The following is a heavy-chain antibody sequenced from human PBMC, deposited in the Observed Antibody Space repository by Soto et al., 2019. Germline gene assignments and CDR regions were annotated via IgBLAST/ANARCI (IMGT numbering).Heavy chain of an antibody. Sequence: PGGSLRLSCAASGFTFSSYSMNWVRQAPGKGLEWVSYISSSSSTIYYADSVKGRFTISRDNAKNSLYLQMNSLRDEDTAVYYCARDLGGPGYDFWSGYYESVKYGMDVWGQGTTVTVSS. CDR1: GFTFSSYS. J-gene: IGHJ6*02. CDR2: ISSSSSTI. CDR3: ARDLGGPGYDFWSGYYESVKYGMDV. D-gene: IGHD3-3*01. V-gene: IGHV3-48*02.